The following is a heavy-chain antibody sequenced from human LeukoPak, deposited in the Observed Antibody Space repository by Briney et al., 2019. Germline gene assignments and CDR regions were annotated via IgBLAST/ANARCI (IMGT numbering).Heavy chain of an antibody. CDR3: AKDKGSSGWDYFDY. CDR2: ISWNSGSI. V-gene: IGHV3-9*01. D-gene: IGHD6-19*01. CDR1: GFTFDDYG. J-gene: IGHJ4*02. Sequence: GGSLRLSCAASGFTFDDYGMHWVRQAPGKGLEWVSGISWNSGSIGYADSVKGRFTISRDNAKNSLYLQMNSLRAEDTALYYCAKDKGSSGWDYFDYWGQGTLVTVSS.